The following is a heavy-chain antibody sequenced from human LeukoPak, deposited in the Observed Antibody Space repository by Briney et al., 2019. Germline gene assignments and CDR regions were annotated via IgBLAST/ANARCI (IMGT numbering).Heavy chain of an antibody. CDR2: IYYSGST. CDR1: GGSISSGGYY. V-gene: IGHV4-31*03. J-gene: IGHJ4*02. D-gene: IGHD4-17*01. CDR3: ARVRGTWSNYGDYVSRVPYYFDY. Sequence: PSQTLSLTCTVSGGSISSGGYYWSWIRQHPGKGLEWIGYIYYSGSTYYNPSLKSRVTISVDTSKSQFSLKLSPVTAADTAVYYCARVRGTWSNYGDYVSRVPYYFDYWGQGTLVTVSS.